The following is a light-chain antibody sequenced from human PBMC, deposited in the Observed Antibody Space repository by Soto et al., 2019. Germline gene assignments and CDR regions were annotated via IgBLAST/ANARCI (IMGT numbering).Light chain of an antibody. V-gene: IGKV1-39*01. Sequence: DIQMTQSPSSLSASVGDRVTITCRASQDIGNALGWFQQKPGKAPKRLIYAASTLQSGVPLRFSGSGSGTDFTLTISSLQPEDFATYYCQQSYSTPLTFGGGTKVDI. CDR2: AAS. CDR1: QDIGNA. J-gene: IGKJ4*01. CDR3: QQSYSTPLT.